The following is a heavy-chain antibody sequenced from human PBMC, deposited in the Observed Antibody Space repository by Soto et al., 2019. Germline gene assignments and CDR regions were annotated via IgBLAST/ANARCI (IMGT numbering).Heavy chain of an antibody. J-gene: IGHJ6*02. Sequence: QVQLVQSGAEVKKPGSSVKVSCKASGGTFSRYAISWVRQAPGQGLEWMGGIVPMFGTTTYAQNFQARVTITADESTSTAYMELSSLRAEDTAVYYCARGGAIFGVFTRGEGYYYGMDVWGQGTTVTVSS. V-gene: IGHV1-69*01. CDR3: ARGGAIFGVFTRGEGYYYGMDV. D-gene: IGHD3-3*01. CDR2: IVPMFGTT. CDR1: GGTFSRYA.